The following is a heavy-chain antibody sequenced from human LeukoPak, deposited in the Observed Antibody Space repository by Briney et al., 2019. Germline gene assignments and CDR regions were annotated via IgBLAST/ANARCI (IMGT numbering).Heavy chain of an antibody. V-gene: IGHV3-33*01. D-gene: IGHD2-2*02. Sequence: GGSLRLSCAASGFTFSSYGMHWVRRAPGKGLEWVAVIWYDGSNKYYADSVKGRFTISRDNSKNTLYLQMNSLRAEDTAVYYCARVRLGYCSSTSCYTRHYYYYMDVWGKGTTVTVSS. CDR3: ARVRLGYCSSTSCYTRHYYYYMDV. CDR2: IWYDGSNK. J-gene: IGHJ6*03. CDR1: GFTFSSYG.